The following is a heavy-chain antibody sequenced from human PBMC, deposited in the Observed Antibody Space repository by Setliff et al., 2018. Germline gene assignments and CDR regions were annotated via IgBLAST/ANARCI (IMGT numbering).Heavy chain of an antibody. CDR3: ARGGTYRYFDF. CDR1: GGSISGTSTETYL. Sequence: SETLSLTCTVSGGSISGTSTETYLWSWIRQPPGKGLEFIGYVFFNGAAKYDPSLKSRVAISVDTSKEQFSLKLSSVTAADTPVYFCARGGTYRYFDFWGQGAQVTVSS. V-gene: IGHV4-61*01. CDR2: VFFNGAA. D-gene: IGHD3-16*02. J-gene: IGHJ4*02.